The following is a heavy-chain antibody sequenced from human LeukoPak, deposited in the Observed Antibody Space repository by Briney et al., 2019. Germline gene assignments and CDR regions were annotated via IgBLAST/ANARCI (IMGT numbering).Heavy chain of an antibody. J-gene: IGHJ4*02. CDR2: MNPNSGNT. D-gene: IGHD5-12*01. CDR3: ARDPLYIWWLRTHPGQDYYFDY. V-gene: IGHV1-8*01. CDR1: GYSFSSYD. Sequence: ASVKVSCKASGYSFSSYDINWVRQATGQGLEWMGWMNPNSGNTGYAQKFQGRVTMTRDTSISTAYMELSRLRSDDTAVYYCARDPLYIWWLRTHPGQDYYFDYWGQGTLVTVSS.